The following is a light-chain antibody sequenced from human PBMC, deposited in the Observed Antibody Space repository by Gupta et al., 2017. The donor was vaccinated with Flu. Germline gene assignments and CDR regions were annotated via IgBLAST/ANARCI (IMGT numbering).Light chain of an antibody. V-gene: IGKV1-33*01. CDR2: DAS. J-gene: IGKJ4*01. Sequence: DIQLTQSPSSLPASVGDRVTITCQASQDIYNYLNWYQQKPGKAPKLLIYDASKVKTGVPSRFSGGGSGTDCTFTISSRQPEDVATYYCQHKHSPSITFGRGTKVDIK. CDR3: QHKHSPSIT. CDR1: QDIYNY.